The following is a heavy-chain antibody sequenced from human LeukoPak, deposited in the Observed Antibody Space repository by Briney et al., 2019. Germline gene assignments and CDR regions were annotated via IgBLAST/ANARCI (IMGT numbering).Heavy chain of an antibody. CDR2: ISGDSNTI. CDR3: ARDRHSSVDY. D-gene: IGHD3-22*01. J-gene: IGHJ4*02. V-gene: IGHV3-48*01. CDR1: GFTFSTYS. Sequence: GGSLRLSCAASGFTFSTYSMIWVRQAPGKGLEWLSYISGDSNTIYYADSVKGRFTVSRDNAKNSLYLQLNSLRAEDTAVYYCARDRHSSVDYWGQGTLVTASS.